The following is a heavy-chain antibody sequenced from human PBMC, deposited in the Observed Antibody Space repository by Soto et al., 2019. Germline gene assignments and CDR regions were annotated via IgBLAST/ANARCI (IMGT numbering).Heavy chain of an antibody. Sequence: SLRLSCAASGFTFSSYGMHWVRQAPGKGLEWVAVIWYDGSNKYYADSVKGRFTISRDNSENTLHLQMNSLRAEDTAVYYCVKGLPYSSNWDERAFGIWGQGTMVT. CDR1: GFTFSSYG. CDR2: IWYDGSNK. D-gene: IGHD6-13*01. CDR3: VKGLPYSSNWDERAFGI. V-gene: IGHV3-33*06. J-gene: IGHJ3*02.